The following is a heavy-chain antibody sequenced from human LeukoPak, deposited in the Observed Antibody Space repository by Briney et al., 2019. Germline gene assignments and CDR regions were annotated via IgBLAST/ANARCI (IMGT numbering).Heavy chain of an antibody. D-gene: IGHD3-22*01. CDR1: GFTFSSFW. CDR2: INSDGSST. Sequence: GGSLRLSCAASGFTFSSFWMHWVRQAPGKGLVWVSRINSDGSSTSYADSVKGRFTISRDNAKNSLYLQMNSLRAEDTAVYYCARDDKGIDYYDSSGYVAWGQGTLVTVSS. CDR3: ARDDKGIDYYDSSGYVA. J-gene: IGHJ5*02. V-gene: IGHV3-74*01.